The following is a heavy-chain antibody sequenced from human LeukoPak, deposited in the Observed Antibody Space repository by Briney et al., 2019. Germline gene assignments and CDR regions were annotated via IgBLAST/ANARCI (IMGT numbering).Heavy chain of an antibody. J-gene: IGHJ4*02. CDR1: GFTFSSYA. V-gene: IGHV3-23*01. CDR3: AREITMVRGAEDY. Sequence: GGSLRLSCAGSGFTFSSYAMSWVRQAPGKGLEWVSAISGSGGSTYYADSVKGRFTISRDNSKNTLYLQMNSLRAEDTAVYYCAREITMVRGAEDYWGQGTLVTVSS. D-gene: IGHD3-10*01. CDR2: ISGSGGST.